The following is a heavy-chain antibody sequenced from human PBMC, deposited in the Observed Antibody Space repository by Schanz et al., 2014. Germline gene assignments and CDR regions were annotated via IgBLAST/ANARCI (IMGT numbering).Heavy chain of an antibody. CDR3: ARDPSFSMVRGVIIDSYYYGMDV. CDR2: IIPSLGLA. V-gene: IGHV1-69*08. CDR1: GDTFSKYN. D-gene: IGHD3-10*01. Sequence: QVQLVQSGPEVKKPGSSVKVSCQAFGDTFSKYNIMWVRQVPGQGLEWMGRIIPSLGLAKYEQKFQDKVTITADTSTTTAYMELSGLRSEDTAVYYCARDPSFSMVRGVIIDSYYYGMDVWGQGTTVTVSS. J-gene: IGHJ6*02.